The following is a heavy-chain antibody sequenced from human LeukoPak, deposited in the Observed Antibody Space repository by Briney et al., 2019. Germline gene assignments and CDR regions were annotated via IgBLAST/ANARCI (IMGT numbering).Heavy chain of an antibody. J-gene: IGHJ4*02. CDR1: GGSFSGYY. CDR3: AGGIAAAGTPGY. CDR2: INHSGST. D-gene: IGHD6-13*01. Sequence: SETLSLTCAVYGGSFSGYYWSWIRQPPGEGLEWIGEINHSGSTNYNPSLKSRVTISVDTSKNQFSLKLSSVTAADTAVYYCAGGIAAAGTPGYWGQGTLVTVSS. V-gene: IGHV4-34*01.